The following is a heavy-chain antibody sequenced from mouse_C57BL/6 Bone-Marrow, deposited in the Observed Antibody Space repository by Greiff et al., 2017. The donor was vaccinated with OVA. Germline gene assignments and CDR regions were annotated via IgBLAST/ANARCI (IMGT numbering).Heavy chain of an antibody. CDR2: IDPSDSYT. V-gene: IGHV1-59*01. Sequence: VQLQQPGAELVRPGTSVKLSCKASGYTFTSYWMHWVKQRPGQGLEWIGVIDPSDSYTNYNQKFKGKATLTVDTSSSTAYMQLSSLTSEDSAVYYCARAGNDYDVDCWGRGTTLTVSS. J-gene: IGHJ2*01. D-gene: IGHD2-4*01. CDR1: GYTFTSYW. CDR3: ARAGNDYDVDC.